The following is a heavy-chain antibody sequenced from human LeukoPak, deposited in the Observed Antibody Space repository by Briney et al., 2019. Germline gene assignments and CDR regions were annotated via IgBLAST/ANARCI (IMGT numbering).Heavy chain of an antibody. V-gene: IGHV3-23*01. CDR2: ISNNGGYT. D-gene: IGHD2-2*01. CDR1: GFTFSSSA. Sequence: GGSLRLSCAASGFTFSSSAMSWVRQAPGKGLEWVSAISNNGGYTYYADSVQGRFTISRDNSKSTLCLQMNSLRAEDTAVYYCARDCSSTSCYDAFDIWGQGTMVTVSS. J-gene: IGHJ3*02. CDR3: ARDCSSTSCYDAFDI.